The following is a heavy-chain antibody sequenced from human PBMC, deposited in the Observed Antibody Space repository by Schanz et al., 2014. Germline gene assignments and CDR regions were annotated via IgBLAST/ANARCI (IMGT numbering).Heavy chain of an antibody. Sequence: VQLEESGGGLVTPGGSLRLSCAASGFTFSSYAMSWVRQAPGKGLEWVSAITDSGGSTYYADSVKGRFTISRDNSKNTLYLQMNSLRAEDSAVYYCAKVGPYSGSLGAFDIWGQGTMVTVSS. V-gene: IGHV3-23*04. D-gene: IGHD1-26*01. CDR2: ITDSGGST. CDR3: AKVGPYSGSLGAFDI. J-gene: IGHJ3*02. CDR1: GFTFSSYA.